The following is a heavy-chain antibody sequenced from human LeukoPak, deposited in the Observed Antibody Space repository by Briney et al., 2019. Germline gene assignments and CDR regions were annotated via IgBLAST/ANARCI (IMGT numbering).Heavy chain of an antibody. CDR2: ISYDGSNK. V-gene: IGHV3-30-3*01. Sequence: PGRSLRLSCAASGFTFSSYAMHWVRQAPGKGLEWVAVISYDGSNKYYADSVKGRFTISRDNSKNTLYLQMNSLRAEDTAVYYCAKDRSQYYDILSLYDYWGQGTLVTVSS. CDR3: AKDRSQYYDILSLYDY. CDR1: GFTFSSYA. J-gene: IGHJ4*02. D-gene: IGHD3-9*01.